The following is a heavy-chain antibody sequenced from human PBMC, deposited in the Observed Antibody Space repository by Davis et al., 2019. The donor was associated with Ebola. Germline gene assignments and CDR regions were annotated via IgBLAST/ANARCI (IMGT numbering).Heavy chain of an antibody. CDR1: GGSISSGGYS. Sequence: SETLSLTCAVSGGSISSGGYSWSWIRQPPGKGLEWIGYIYHSGSTYNNPSLKSRVTISVDTSKNQFSLKLSSVTAADTAVYYCARAYIATTVDYWGQGTLVTVSS. V-gene: IGHV4-30-2*01. CDR2: IYHSGST. J-gene: IGHJ4*02. CDR3: ARAYIATTVDY. D-gene: IGHD1-26*01.